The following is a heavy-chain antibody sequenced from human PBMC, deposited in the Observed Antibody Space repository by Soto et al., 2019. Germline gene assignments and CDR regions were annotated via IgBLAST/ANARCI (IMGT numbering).Heavy chain of an antibody. J-gene: IGHJ4*02. CDR3: AIFSILRNSSGGGVGPASGDY. CDR2: INHSGST. Sequence: SETLSLTCAVYGGSFSGYYWSWIRQPPGKGLEWIGEINHSGSTNYNPSLKSRVTISVDTSKNQFSLKLSSVTAADTAVYYCAIFSILRNSSGGGVGPASGDYWGQGTLVTVSS. CDR1: GGSFSGYY. D-gene: IGHD6-19*01. V-gene: IGHV4-34*01.